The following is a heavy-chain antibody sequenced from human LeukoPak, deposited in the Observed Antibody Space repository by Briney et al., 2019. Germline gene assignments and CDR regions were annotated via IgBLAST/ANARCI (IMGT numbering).Heavy chain of an antibody. D-gene: IGHD2-21*02. V-gene: IGHV4-59*08. CDR3: ARLTVGLFFDA. J-gene: IGHJ4*02. Sequence: SETLSLTCSVSNDPFSNYFWSWVRQPPGKGLEWIGYVYFDGTTNYNPSLKDRVTISVNATKNQFSLRLNSVTALDTAVYYCARLTVGLFFDAWGQGALVTVSA. CDR1: NDPFSNYF. CDR2: VYFDGTT.